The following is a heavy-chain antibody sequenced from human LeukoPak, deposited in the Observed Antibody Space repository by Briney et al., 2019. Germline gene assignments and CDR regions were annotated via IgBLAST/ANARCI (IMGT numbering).Heavy chain of an antibody. CDR3: STAPPLLWFGESYYYGIDV. V-gene: IGHV1-8*01. D-gene: IGHD3-10*01. CDR1: GYTFTSYD. CDR2: MNPNSGNT. Sequence: ASVKVSCKASGYTFTSYDINWVRQATGQGLEWMGWMNPNSGNTGYAQKFQGRVTMTRNTSISTAYMELSSLRSEDTAVYYCSTAPPLLWFGESYYYGIDVWGQGTTVTVSS. J-gene: IGHJ6*02.